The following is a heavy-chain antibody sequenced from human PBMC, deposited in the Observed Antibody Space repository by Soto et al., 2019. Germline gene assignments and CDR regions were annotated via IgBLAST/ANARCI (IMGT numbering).Heavy chain of an antibody. D-gene: IGHD1-26*01. Sequence: SETLSLTCTVSGGSVSSGSYYWSWIRQPPGKGLEWIGYIYYSGSTNYNPSLKSRVTISVDTSKNQFSLKLSSVTAADTAVYYCARDNLNSGSYSDFDYCGRGTLVIVSS. CDR3: ARDNLNSGSYSDFDY. J-gene: IGHJ4*02. CDR2: IYYSGST. CDR1: GGSVSSGSYY. V-gene: IGHV4-61*01.